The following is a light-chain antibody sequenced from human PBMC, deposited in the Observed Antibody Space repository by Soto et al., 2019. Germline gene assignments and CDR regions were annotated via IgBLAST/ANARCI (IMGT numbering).Light chain of an antibody. Sequence: QSVLTQPPSASGTPGQRVTISCSGSSSNIGSNFVHWYQHLPGAAPKLLIYTNNHRPSGVPVRFSGSKSGTSASLAISGLRSEDEADYYCATWDDSLSGVIFGGGTKLTVL. CDR1: SSNIGSNF. V-gene: IGLV1-47*01. J-gene: IGLJ2*01. CDR3: ATWDDSLSGVI. CDR2: TNN.